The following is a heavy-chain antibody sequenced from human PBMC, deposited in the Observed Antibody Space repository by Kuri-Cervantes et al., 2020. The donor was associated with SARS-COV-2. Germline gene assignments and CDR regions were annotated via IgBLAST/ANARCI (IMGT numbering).Heavy chain of an antibody. J-gene: IGHJ4*02. CDR3: ARSTVGFDS. V-gene: IGHV3-53*01. D-gene: IGHD4-23*01. CDR2: IYSSGST. CDR1: GFSVRSNY. Sequence: GESLKISCAASGFSVRSNYMSWVRQAPGKGLEWVSSIYSSGSTYYADSVKGRFTSSRENYKNTVYLQLNSLRVEDTAVYYCARSTVGFDSWGQGTRVTVSS.